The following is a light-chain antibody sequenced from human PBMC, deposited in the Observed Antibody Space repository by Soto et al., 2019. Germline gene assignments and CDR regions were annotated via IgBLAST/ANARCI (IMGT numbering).Light chain of an antibody. Sequence: QSALTQPRSVSVSPGQSVTISCTGTSSDVGAYNYVSWYQQHPGKAPKGMTYDVSKRPSGVPDRFSGSKSGNTASLNISGLQADAEADYYCCSYAGSYHYDFGSGTKVTVL. J-gene: IGLJ1*01. V-gene: IGLV2-11*01. CDR2: DVS. CDR3: CSYAGSYHYD. CDR1: SSDVGAYNY.